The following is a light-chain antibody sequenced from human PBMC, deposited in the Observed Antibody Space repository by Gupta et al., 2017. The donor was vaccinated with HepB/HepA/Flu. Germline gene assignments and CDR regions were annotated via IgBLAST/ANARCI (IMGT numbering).Light chain of an antibody. CDR2: DVS. CDR1: SSDIGSSNL. V-gene: IGLV2-23*02. CDR3: SAYGSSSTV. J-gene: IGLJ2*01. Sequence: SALTQPASVSGSPGQSITISCTGTSSDIGSSNLVAWYQQHPGNAPKLMIYDVSYRPSGVSNRFSGSKSGNTASLTISGRQAEDEDDYYCSAYGSSSTVFGGGTKLTVL.